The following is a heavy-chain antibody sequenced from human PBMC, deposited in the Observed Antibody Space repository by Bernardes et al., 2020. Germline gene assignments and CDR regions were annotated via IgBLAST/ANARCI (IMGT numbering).Heavy chain of an antibody. D-gene: IGHD2-15*01. CDR1: GYTFTSYD. Sequence: ASVKVSCKASGYTFTSYDINWVRQATGQGLEWMGWMNPNSGNTGYAQKFQGRVTMTRDTSISTAYMELSRLRSDDTAVYYCARIIGYCSGGSCGDYWGQGTLVTVSS. V-gene: IGHV1-8*01. CDR3: ARIIGYCSGGSCGDY. J-gene: IGHJ4*02. CDR2: MNPNSGNT.